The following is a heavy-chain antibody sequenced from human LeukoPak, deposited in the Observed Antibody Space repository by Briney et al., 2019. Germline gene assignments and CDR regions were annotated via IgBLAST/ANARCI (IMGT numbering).Heavy chain of an antibody. Sequence: ALVTVSCKASGYTFTVHYMHWLRQAPGQGLEWMGWIKPDSGATNFAQNFQGRVTMTSDTSINTAYMELSSLTSDDAAMYYCARDHDYGPDYWGQGTLVTVSA. CDR2: IKPDSGAT. CDR1: GYTFTVHY. V-gene: IGHV1-2*02. D-gene: IGHD4/OR15-4a*01. CDR3: ARDHDYGPDY. J-gene: IGHJ4*02.